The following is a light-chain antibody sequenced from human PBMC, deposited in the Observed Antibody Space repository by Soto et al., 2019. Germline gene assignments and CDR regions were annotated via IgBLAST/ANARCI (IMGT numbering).Light chain of an antibody. V-gene: IGKV4-1*01. CDR3: QQYYSTPLT. J-gene: IGKJ1*01. Sequence: DIVMTQSPDSLAVSLGERATINCKSSQSVXYSSNNKNYLAWYQQKPGQPPKLLIYWASTRESGVPDRFSGSGSGTDFTLTISSLQAEDVAVYYCQQYYSTPLTFGQGTKVDIK. CDR1: QSVXYSSNNKNY. CDR2: WAS.